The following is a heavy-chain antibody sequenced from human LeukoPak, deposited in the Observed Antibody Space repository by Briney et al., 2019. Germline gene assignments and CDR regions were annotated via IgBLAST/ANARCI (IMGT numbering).Heavy chain of an antibody. V-gene: IGHV3-7*01. D-gene: IGHD3/OR15-3a*01. Sequence: QAGGSLRLSCAASGFIFSSYWMTWVRQAPGKGLEWVATITADGSEEYYVDSVKGRFTISRDNANYSLYLQMNSLRADDTAVYYCARDPWTDYWGQGTLVTVSS. CDR1: GFIFSSYW. J-gene: IGHJ4*02. CDR2: ITADGSEE. CDR3: ARDPWTDY.